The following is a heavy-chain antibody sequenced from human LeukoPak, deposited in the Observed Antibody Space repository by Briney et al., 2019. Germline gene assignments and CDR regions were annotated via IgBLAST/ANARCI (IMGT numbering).Heavy chain of an antibody. Sequence: PGGSLRLSCAASGFTFSTYAMSWVRQAPGKGLEWVSVISDSGGSTYHADSVKGRFTISRDNSKNMLYLQMNSLRAEDTAVYYCAKELYDILTAIDCWGRGILVTVSS. CDR1: GFTFSTYA. D-gene: IGHD3-9*01. CDR3: AKELYDILTAIDC. CDR2: ISDSGGST. J-gene: IGHJ4*02. V-gene: IGHV3-23*01.